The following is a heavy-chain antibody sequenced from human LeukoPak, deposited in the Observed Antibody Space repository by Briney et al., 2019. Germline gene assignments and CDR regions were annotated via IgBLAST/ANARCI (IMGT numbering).Heavy chain of an antibody. J-gene: IGHJ4*02. D-gene: IGHD2-21*02. V-gene: IGHV3-33*01. CDR1: GFTFSSYG. Sequence: GGSLRLSCAASGFTFSSYGMHWVRQAPGKGLEWVAVIWYDGSNKYYADSVKGRFTISRDNSKNTLYLQMNSLRAEDTAVYYCARRPYCGGDCVLGYYFDYWGQGTLVTVSS. CDR3: ARRPYCGGDCVLGYYFDY. CDR2: IWYDGSNK.